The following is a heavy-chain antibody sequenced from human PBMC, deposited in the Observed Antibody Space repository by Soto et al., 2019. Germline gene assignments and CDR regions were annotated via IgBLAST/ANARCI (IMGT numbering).Heavy chain of an antibody. CDR1: GGTFSSYA. V-gene: IGHV1-69*13. CDR2: IIPIFGTA. D-gene: IGHD2-15*01. Sequence: SVKVSCKASGGTFSSYAISWVRQAPGQGLEWMGGIIPIFGTANYAQKFQGRVTITADESTSTAYMELSSLRSEDTAVYYCARSLVGYCSGGSCLSAEYFQHWGQGTLVTVS. J-gene: IGHJ1*01. CDR3: ARSLVGYCSGGSCLSAEYFQH.